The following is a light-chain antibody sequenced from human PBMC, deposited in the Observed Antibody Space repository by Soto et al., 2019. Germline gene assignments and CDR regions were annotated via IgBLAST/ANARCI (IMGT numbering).Light chain of an antibody. CDR1: QSVSTHS. J-gene: IGKJ3*01. CDR3: QQYGTSPQVT. CDR2: GAS. V-gene: IGKV3-20*01. Sequence: EIVLTQSPGTLSLSPGERATLSCRASQSVSTHSLAWYQQKPGQAPRLLIYGASNTATGIPDRFSGSGSGTDFTLTISRLQPEDFAVYYCQQYGTSPQVTFGPGTKVDVK.